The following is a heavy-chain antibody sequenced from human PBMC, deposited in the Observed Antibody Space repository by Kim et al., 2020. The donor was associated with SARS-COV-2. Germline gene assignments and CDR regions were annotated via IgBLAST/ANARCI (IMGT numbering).Heavy chain of an antibody. D-gene: IGHD1-1*01. CDR3: ARDRQLGFYGLDV. V-gene: IGHV3-20*03. Sequence: YSGSVKGRFTISRDNAKNSLYLQMNTLRAEDTALYFCARDRQLGFYGLDVWGQGTTVTVSS. J-gene: IGHJ6*02.